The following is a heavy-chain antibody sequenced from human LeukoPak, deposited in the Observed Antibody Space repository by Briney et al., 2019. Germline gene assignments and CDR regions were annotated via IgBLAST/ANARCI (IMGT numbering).Heavy chain of an antibody. V-gene: IGHV1-69*04. CDR3: ARDPQLYDSSGYYYNDAFDI. Sequence: EASVKVSCKASGGTFSSYAISWVRPAPGQGLEWMGRIIPILGIANYAQKFQGRVTITADKSTSTAYMELSSLKSEDTAVYYCARDPQLYDSSGYYYNDAFDIWDQGTMVTVSS. CDR1: GGTFSSYA. CDR2: IIPILGIA. D-gene: IGHD3-22*01. J-gene: IGHJ3*02.